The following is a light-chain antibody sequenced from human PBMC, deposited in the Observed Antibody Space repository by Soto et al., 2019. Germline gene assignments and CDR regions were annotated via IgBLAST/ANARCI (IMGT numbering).Light chain of an antibody. J-gene: IGLJ1*01. CDR1: SSDVGGYNY. CDR2: DVS. V-gene: IGLV2-11*01. Sequence: QSVLPQPRSVSGSPGQSVTISCTGASSDVGGYNYVSWYQQHPGKAPKLMVYDVSKRPSGVPDRFSGSKSGNTASLTISGLQTEDEADYYCCSYAGRYTYVFGTGTKVTV. CDR3: CSYAGRYTYV.